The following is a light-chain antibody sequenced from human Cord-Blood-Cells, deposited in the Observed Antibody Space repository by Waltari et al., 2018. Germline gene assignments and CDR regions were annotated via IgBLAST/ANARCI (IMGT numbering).Light chain of an antibody. CDR1: QSVLYSSNNKNY. V-gene: IGKV4-1*01. J-gene: IGKJ1*01. Sequence: DIVMTQSPDSLAVSLGESATIHCNSSQSVLYSSNNKNYLAWYQQKPRQPPKLLIYWASTRESGVPDRFSGSGSGTDFTLTISSLQAEDVAVYYCQQYYSTPWTFGQGTKVEIK. CDR3: QQYYSTPWT. CDR2: WAS.